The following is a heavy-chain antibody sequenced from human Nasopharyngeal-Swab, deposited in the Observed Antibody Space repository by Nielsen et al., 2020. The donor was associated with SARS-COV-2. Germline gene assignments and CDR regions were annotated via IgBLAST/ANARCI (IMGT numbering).Heavy chain of an antibody. CDR2: ISSGGRTQ. CDR1: GFSFNSFA. V-gene: IGHV3-30*18. Sequence: GESLKISCAASGFSFNSFAMSWVRQAPGKGLEWVAIISSGGRTQVYADSVEGRFTISRDDPENTLYLQMNSLRPEDTAVYYCAKESSTYYYDNWGQGTLVTVSS. D-gene: IGHD2-2*01. CDR3: AKESSTYYYDN. J-gene: IGHJ4*02.